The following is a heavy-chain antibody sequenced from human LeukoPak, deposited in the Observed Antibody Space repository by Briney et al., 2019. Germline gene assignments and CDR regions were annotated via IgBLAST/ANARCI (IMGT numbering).Heavy chain of an antibody. J-gene: IGHJ4*02. D-gene: IGHD6-19*01. CDR1: GYTFTSYG. CDR2: ISAYNGNT. V-gene: IGHV1-18*01. Sequence: ASVKVSCKASGYTFTSYGISWVRQAPGQGLEWMGWISAYNGNTNYAQKLQGRVTMTTDTSTSTAYMELRSLRSDDTAVYYCARAPSIAVAGTFSDYWGQGTLVTVFS. CDR3: ARAPSIAVAGTFSDY.